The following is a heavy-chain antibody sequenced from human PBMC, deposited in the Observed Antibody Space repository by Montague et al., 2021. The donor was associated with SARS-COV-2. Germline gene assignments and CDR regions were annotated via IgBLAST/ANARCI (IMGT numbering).Heavy chain of an antibody. V-gene: IGHV3-7*01. CDR3: TALRRTDPFDY. D-gene: IGHD2-21*02. Sequence: SLRLSCAASGFTFTTHWMNWVRQAPGKGLEWVANINEDGSQKYYIDSVKGRFTISRDNARNSLFLQMTGLRAEDTVVYYCTALRRTDPFDYWGQGNLVTVSS. CDR2: INEDGSQK. J-gene: IGHJ4*02. CDR1: GFTFTTHW.